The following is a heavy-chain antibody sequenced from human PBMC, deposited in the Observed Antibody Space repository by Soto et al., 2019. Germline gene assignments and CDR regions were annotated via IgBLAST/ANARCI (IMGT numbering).Heavy chain of an antibody. CDR2: IYHSETT. Sequence: PSETLSLTCAVSGASIRSGGYSWSWIRQPPGNGLEWIGYIYHSETTSYNPSLKSRVTISVDKSTNQFSLKLSSVTAADTAVYYCAREGCSGGSCIYDYRGHGILVTVSS. J-gene: IGHJ4*01. D-gene: IGHD2-15*01. V-gene: IGHV4-30-2*01. CDR3: AREGCSGGSCIYDY. CDR1: GASIRSGGYS.